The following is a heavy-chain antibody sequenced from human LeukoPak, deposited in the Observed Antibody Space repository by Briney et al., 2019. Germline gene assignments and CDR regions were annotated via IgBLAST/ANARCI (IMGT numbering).Heavy chain of an antibody. CDR2: MYTLGNT. CDR3: AGYGGRYPYYMDV. D-gene: IGHD1-26*01. Sequence: QPGGSLRLSCAASGFTFSSYSMNWVRQAPGKGLQWVSVMYTLGNTYYADSVKGRFTISRDNSKNTLYLQMNSLRAEDTAMYYCAGYGGRYPYYMDVWGKGTTVTISS. V-gene: IGHV3-66*01. J-gene: IGHJ6*03. CDR1: GFTFSSYS.